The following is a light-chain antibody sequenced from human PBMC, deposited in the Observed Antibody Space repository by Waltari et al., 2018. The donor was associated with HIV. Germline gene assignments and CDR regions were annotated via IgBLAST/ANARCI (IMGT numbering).Light chain of an antibody. CDR2: TLS. CDR1: QGVGES. CDR3: LQYKTYPFT. J-gene: IGKJ4*01. V-gene: IGKV1-16*02. Sequence: DVQMTQSRSSLSGSVGDRATITWRASQGVGESLTWFQQKPGKAPKPLIDTLSTLQSGVPSKCTGSASGTDFTLTISSLQPEDFATYYCLQYKTYPFTFGGGTKVE.